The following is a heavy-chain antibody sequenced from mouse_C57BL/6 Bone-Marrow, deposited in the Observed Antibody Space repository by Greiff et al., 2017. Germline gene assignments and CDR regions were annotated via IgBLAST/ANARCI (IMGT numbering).Heavy chain of an antibody. D-gene: IGHD1-3*01. CDR1: GYSFTDYN. Sequence: EVKLQQPGPELVKPGASVKISCKASGYSFTDYNMHWVKQSNGQSLEWIGRINPNYGTPSYNQKFKGKATLTVDQSSSTAYMQLSSLTSEDSAVYYCARSGCDNEGAMDYWGQGTSVTVSS. CDR3: ARSGCDNEGAMDY. J-gene: IGHJ4*01. CDR2: INPNYGTP. V-gene: IGHV1-39*01.